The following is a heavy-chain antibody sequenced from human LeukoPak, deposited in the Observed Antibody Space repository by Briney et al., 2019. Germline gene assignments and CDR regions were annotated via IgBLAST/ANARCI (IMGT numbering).Heavy chain of an antibody. V-gene: IGHV3-33*01. CDR1: GFTFSSYG. CDR3: ARDTAKANFDY. J-gene: IGHJ4*02. CDR2: IWYDGSNK. D-gene: IGHD5-18*01. Sequence: GGSLRLSCAASGFTFSSYGMHWVRQAPGKGLEWVAVIWYDGSNKYYADSVKGRFTISRDNSKNTLYLQMNSLRAEDTAVYYCARDTAKANFDYWGQGTLVTVSS.